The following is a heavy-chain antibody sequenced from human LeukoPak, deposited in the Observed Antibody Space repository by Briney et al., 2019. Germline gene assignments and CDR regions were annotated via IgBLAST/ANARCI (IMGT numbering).Heavy chain of an antibody. V-gene: IGHV4-38-2*01. D-gene: IGHD4-17*01. CDR2: IYFGGSA. J-gene: IGHJ5*02. CDR1: GYSISSGYY. CDR3: ARAGLRDSLSSWFDP. Sequence: PPETPSLTCALSGYSISSGYYWGGIRRPPGKGLEWIGRIYFGGSAYYNPSLKSRVTISVDTSQNQFCLKLSTVTDADTVWYTWARAGLRDSLSSWFDPWGQGTLVTVSS.